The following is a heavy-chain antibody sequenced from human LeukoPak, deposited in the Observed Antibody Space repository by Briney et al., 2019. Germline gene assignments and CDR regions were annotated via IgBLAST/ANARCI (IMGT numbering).Heavy chain of an antibody. CDR1: GFFVSTNY. J-gene: IGHJ4*02. V-gene: IGHV3-66*01. CDR2: LYSGGST. D-gene: IGHD5-24*01. CDR3: AMDSAWLPLKFDY. Sequence: GGSLRLSCAASGFFVSTNYMGWVRQAPGKGLEWVSVLYSGGSTYYTDSVKGRFTISRDNSNNTLYLQMNNLRAEDTAVYYCAMDSAWLPLKFDYWGPGTLVAVST.